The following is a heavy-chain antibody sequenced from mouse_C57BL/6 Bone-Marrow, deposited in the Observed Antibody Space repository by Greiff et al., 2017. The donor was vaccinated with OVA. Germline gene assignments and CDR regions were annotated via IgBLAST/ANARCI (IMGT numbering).Heavy chain of an antibody. CDR3: ARDYYDKGTWFAY. CDR1: GYTFTSYW. Sequence: QVQLQQPGAELVMPGASVKLSCKASGYTFTSYWMHWVKQRPGQGLEWIGEIDPSDSYTNYNQKVKGKSTLTVDKSSSTAYMQLSSLTSEDSAVYYCARDYYDKGTWFAYWGQGTLVTVSA. J-gene: IGHJ3*01. CDR2: IDPSDSYT. V-gene: IGHV1-69*01. D-gene: IGHD2-4*01.